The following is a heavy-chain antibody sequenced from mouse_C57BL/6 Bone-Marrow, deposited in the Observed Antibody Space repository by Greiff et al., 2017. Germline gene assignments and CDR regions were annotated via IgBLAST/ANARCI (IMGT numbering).Heavy chain of an antibody. CDR3: TTPFYYGSSFYWYFDV. CDR2: IDPENGDT. J-gene: IGHJ1*03. D-gene: IGHD1-1*01. V-gene: IGHV14-4*01. CDR1: GFNIQDDY. Sequence: EVQLQQSGAELVRPGASVKMSCTASGFNIQDDYMHWVKQRPEQSLEWIGWIDPENGDTEYASQFQGKATITADTSSHTAYLQLSRLTSEDTAVYYCTTPFYYGSSFYWYFDVWGTGTTVTVSS.